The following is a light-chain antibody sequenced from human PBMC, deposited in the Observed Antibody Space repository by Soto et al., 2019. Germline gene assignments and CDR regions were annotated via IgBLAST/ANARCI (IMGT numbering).Light chain of an antibody. CDR1: SSDVGGYNY. CDR3: CSYTTCNTRQIV. Sequence: QSALTQPASVSGSPGQSLTISCTGTSSDVGGYNYVSWYQQHPGKAPKFMIYDVSNRPSGVSNRFSGSKSGNTASLTISGLQAEDEAEYSCCSYTTCNTRQIVVGTGSKVTVL. CDR2: DVS. J-gene: IGLJ1*01. V-gene: IGLV2-14*01.